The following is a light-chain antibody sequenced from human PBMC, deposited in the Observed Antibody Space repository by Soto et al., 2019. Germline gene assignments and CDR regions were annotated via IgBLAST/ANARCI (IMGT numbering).Light chain of an antibody. V-gene: IGKV3-20*01. CDR2: GAS. CDR3: QYYGSSPGT. Sequence: DIVLTQAPDNLSLSPGESATLSCRVSQFTNGKYVAWYQQRHGLPPRLLVYGASERAPGIPDRFRGSGSGSEFTLTISAVEPEDFAMYYCQYYGSSPGTFGQGTKVDIK. J-gene: IGKJ1*01. CDR1: QFTNGKY.